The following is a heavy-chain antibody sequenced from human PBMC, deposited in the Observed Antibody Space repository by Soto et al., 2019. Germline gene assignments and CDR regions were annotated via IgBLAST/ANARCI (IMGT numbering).Heavy chain of an antibody. CDR3: ARESGWYPPFDY. D-gene: IGHD6-19*01. Sequence: ASVKGSCKGSGYTFTSYSMHWVRPAPGQRLEWMGWINAGNGNTKYSQKFQGRVTITRDTSASTAYMELSSLRSEDTAVYYCARESGWYPPFDYWGQGTLVTVSS. CDR1: GYTFTSYS. CDR2: INAGNGNT. V-gene: IGHV1-3*01. J-gene: IGHJ4*01.